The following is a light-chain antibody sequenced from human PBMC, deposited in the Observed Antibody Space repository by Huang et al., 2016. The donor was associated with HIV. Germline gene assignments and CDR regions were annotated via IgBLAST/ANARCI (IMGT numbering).Light chain of an antibody. Sequence: EIVLTQSPATLSLSPGERATLSCWASQSVGIYLAWYQQKPGQAPRLLIYDTSNRATGIPARFSGSGSGTDFTLTISSLEPEDFAVYYCQQRSSNWPPEITFGQGTRLQIK. J-gene: IGKJ5*01. V-gene: IGKV3-11*01. CDR3: QQRSSNWPPEIT. CDR2: DTS. CDR1: QSVGIY.